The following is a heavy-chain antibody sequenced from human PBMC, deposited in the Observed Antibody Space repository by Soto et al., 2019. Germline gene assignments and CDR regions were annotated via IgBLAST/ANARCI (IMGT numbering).Heavy chain of an antibody. Sequence: QVQLQESGPGLVKPLQTLSLTCTVSGGSISSGDYYWSWIRQPPGKGLQWIGYIYYTGSTYYNPSLKSRLTISVDTSKNQFSLKLTSVTAADTAVYFCARYQKGPFDYWGQGTLVTVSS. CDR1: GGSISSGDYY. J-gene: IGHJ4*02. V-gene: IGHV4-30-4*01. D-gene: IGHD2-2*01. CDR3: ARYQKGPFDY. CDR2: IYYTGST.